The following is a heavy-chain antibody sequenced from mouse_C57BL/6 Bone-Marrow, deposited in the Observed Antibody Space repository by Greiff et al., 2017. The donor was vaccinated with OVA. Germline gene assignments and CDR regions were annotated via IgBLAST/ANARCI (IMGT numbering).Heavy chain of an antibody. CDR3: ALRGYCCSSDWYFDV. CDR2: IDPSDSYT. Sequence: VQLQQPGAELVKPGASVKLSCKASGYTFTSYWMQWVKQRPGQGLEWIGEIDPSDSYTKYTQKFKGKATLTVDTSSSTAYLQLSSLTFADSAVYYGALRGYCCSSDWYFDVWGTGTTVTVSS. J-gene: IGHJ1*03. D-gene: IGHD1-1*01. V-gene: IGHV1-50*01. CDR1: GYTFTSYW.